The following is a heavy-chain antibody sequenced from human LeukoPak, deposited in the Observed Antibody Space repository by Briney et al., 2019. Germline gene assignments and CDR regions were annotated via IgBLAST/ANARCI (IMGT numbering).Heavy chain of an antibody. CDR1: GFSVSSNY. CDR3: ARGGRFQSFDY. CDR2: IYTGGTT. J-gene: IGHJ4*02. Sequence: PGGSLRLSCAASGFSVSSNYVSWVRQAPGKGLEWVSVIYTGGTTHYAPSVMGRFTISRDDSQNTVHLHMSGLRDEDTALYYCARGGRFQSFDYWGQGTLVAVSS. V-gene: IGHV3-53*01.